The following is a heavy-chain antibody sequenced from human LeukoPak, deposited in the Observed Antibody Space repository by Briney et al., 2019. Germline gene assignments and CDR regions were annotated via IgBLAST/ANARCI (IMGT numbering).Heavy chain of an antibody. D-gene: IGHD3-10*01. CDR2: ISSSSSYI. V-gene: IGHV3-21*01. J-gene: IGHJ4*02. CDR3: ARELPRITMVRGVHPYFDY. Sequence: PGGSLRLSCAASGFTFSSYSMNWVRQAPGKGLEWVSSISSSSSYIYYADSVKGRFTISRDNAKNSLYLQMNSLRAEDTAVYYCARELPRITMVRGVHPYFDYWGQGTLVTVSS. CDR1: GFTFSSYS.